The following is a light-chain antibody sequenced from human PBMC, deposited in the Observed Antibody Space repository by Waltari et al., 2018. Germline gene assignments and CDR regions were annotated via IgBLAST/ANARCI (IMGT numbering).Light chain of an antibody. CDR2: DVS. V-gene: IGLV2-11*01. J-gene: IGLJ1*01. Sequence: QSALTQPRSVSGSPGQSVTISCTGTSSDVGGYNYVSWYQQHPGKAPRLVIYDVSGRPSGVPDRFSGSKSGNTASLTISGLQAEDESDYYCCSYAGSFYVFGTGTKVTVL. CDR3: CSYAGSFYV. CDR1: SSDVGGYNY.